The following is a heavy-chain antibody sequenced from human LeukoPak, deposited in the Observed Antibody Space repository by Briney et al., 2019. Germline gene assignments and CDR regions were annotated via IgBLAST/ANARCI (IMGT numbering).Heavy chain of an antibody. J-gene: IGHJ4*02. CDR2: IIPIFGTA. Sequence: GASVKVSCKASGGTFSSYAISWVRQAPGQGLEWMGGIIPIFGTANYAQKFQGRVTITADESTSTAYMELSSLRSEDTAVYYCASAVGSRSTHIVVVTAYDYWGRGTLVTVSS. V-gene: IGHV1-69*13. CDR1: GGTFSSYA. D-gene: IGHD2-21*02. CDR3: ASAVGSRSTHIVVVTAYDY.